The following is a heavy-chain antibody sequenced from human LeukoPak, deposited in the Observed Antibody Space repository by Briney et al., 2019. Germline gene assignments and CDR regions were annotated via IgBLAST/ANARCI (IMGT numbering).Heavy chain of an antibody. CDR3: ASVLSGIAVAGSFDP. V-gene: IGHV1-69*13. Sequence: ASVKVSCKASGGTFSSYAISWVRQAPGQGLEWMGGIIPIFGTANYAQKFQGRVTITADESTSTAYMELSSLRSEDTAVYYCASVLSGIAVAGSFDPWGQGTLVTVSS. CDR2: IIPIFGTA. J-gene: IGHJ5*02. CDR1: GGTFSSYA. D-gene: IGHD6-19*01.